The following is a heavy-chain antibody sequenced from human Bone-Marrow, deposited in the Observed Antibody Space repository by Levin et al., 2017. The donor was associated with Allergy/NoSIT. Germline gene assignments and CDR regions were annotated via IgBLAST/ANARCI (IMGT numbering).Heavy chain of an antibody. CDR3: ARVSSGWYFDL. V-gene: IGHV4-34*01. J-gene: IGHJ2*01. CDR2: INHSGST. CDR1: GGSFSGYY. Sequence: SETLSLTCAVYGGSFSGYYWSWIRQPPGKGLEWIGEINHSGSTNYNPSLKSRVTISVDTSKNQFSLKLSSVTAADTAVYYCARVSSGWYFDLWGRGTLVTVSS.